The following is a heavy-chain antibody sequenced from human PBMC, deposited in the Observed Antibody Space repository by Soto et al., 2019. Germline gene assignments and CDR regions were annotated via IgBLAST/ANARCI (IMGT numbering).Heavy chain of an antibody. J-gene: IGHJ6*02. CDR3: AREQYDFWSGYDYYYGMDV. V-gene: IGHV3-30-3*01. CDR2: ISYDGSNK. D-gene: IGHD3-3*01. Sequence: PGGSLRLSCAASGFTFSSYAMHWVRQAPGKGLEWVAVISYDGSNKYYADSVKGRFTISRDNSKNTLYLQMNSLRAEDTAVYYCAREQYDFWSGYDYYYGMDVWGQGTTVTVSS. CDR1: GFTFSSYA.